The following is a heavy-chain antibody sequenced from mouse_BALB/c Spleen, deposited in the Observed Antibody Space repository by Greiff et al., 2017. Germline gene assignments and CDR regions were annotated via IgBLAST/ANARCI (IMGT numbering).Heavy chain of an antibody. V-gene: IGHV1S81*02. Sequence: QVQLKQPGAELVKPGASVKLSCKASGYTFTSYWMHWVKQRPGQGLEWIGEINPSNGRTNYNEKFKSKATLTVDKSSSTAYMQLSSLTSEDSAVYYCARKADGNPWFAYWGQGTLVTVSA. J-gene: IGHJ3*01. CDR1: GYTFTSYW. CDR3: ARKADGNPWFAY. CDR2: INPSNGRT. D-gene: IGHD2-1*01.